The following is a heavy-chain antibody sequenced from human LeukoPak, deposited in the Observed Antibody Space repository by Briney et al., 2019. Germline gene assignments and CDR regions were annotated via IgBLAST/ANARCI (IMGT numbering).Heavy chain of an antibody. Sequence: SETLSLTCAVYGGSFSGYYWSWIRQPPGKGLEWIGEINHSGSTNYNPSLKSRVTISVDTSKNQFFLKLSSVTAADTAVYYCARYGDDSSGYYYAWFDPWGQGTLATVSS. CDR2: INHSGST. J-gene: IGHJ5*02. V-gene: IGHV4-34*01. D-gene: IGHD3-22*01. CDR3: ARYGDDSSGYYYAWFDP. CDR1: GGSFSGYY.